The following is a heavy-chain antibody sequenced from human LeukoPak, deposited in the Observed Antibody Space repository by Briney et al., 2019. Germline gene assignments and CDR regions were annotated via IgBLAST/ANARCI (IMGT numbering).Heavy chain of an antibody. V-gene: IGHV4-59*08. Sequence: SETLSLTCTVSGVSISSYYWSWIRQPPGKGLEWIGYIYYSGSTNYNPSLKSRVTISVDTSKSQFSLKLSSVTAADTAVYYCARSGGSLDSSGPDYWGQGTVVTVSS. D-gene: IGHD3-22*01. CDR2: IYYSGST. J-gene: IGHJ4*02. CDR1: GVSISSYY. CDR3: ARSGGSLDSSGPDY.